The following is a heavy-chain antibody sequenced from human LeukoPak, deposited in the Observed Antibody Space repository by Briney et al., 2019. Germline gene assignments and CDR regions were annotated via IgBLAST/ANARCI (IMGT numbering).Heavy chain of an antibody. D-gene: IGHD3-22*01. J-gene: IGHJ4*02. CDR1: GGSISSSSYY. V-gene: IGHV4-39*07. Sequence: SETLSLTCTVSGGSISSSSYYWGWIRQPPGKGLEWIGSIYYSGSTYYNPSLKSRVTISVDTSKNQFSLKLSSVTAADTAVYYCARLEGYYYDSSGLDYWGQGTLVTVSS. CDR2: IYYSGST. CDR3: ARLEGYYYDSSGLDY.